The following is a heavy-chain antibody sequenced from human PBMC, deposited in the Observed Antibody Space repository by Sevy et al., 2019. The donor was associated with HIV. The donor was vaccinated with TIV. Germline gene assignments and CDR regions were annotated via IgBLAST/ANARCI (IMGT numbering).Heavy chain of an antibody. J-gene: IGHJ4*02. CDR2: ISGSGGST. D-gene: IGHD1-26*01. CDR1: GFIFSSYV. V-gene: IGHV3-23*01. Sequence: RGYLRLSCAASGFIFSSYVMSWVRQAPGKGLEWVSAISGSGGSTYYADSVKGRFTISRDNFKNTLYLQMNSLRAEDTAVYYCAGAGMGAKGFDYWGQGTLVIVSS. CDR3: AGAGMGAKGFDY.